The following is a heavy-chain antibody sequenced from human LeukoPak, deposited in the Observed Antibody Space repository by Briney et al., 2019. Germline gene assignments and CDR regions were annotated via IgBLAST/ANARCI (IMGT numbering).Heavy chain of an antibody. CDR3: TRDSSYGDYSTAFDY. Sequence: AGGSLRLSCAASGFIFSNYAMTWVRQAPGKGLEWVPSSGSTTDYSDSVKGRFTISRDNSKNTLYLQMNSLRADDTAVYYCTRDSSYGDYSTAFDYWGQGALVTVSS. CDR2: SGSTT. CDR1: GFIFSNYA. V-gene: IGHV3-23*01. J-gene: IGHJ4*02. D-gene: IGHD4-17*01.